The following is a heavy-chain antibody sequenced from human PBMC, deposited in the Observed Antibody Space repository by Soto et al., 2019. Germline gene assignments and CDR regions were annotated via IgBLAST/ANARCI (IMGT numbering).Heavy chain of an antibody. CDR2: IYHSGAT. CDR1: GESIDTAGYY. CDR3: SRGDY. V-gene: IGHV4-31*03. Sequence: QVQLQESGPRLVRPSQTLSLTCTVSGESIDTAGYYWTWIRQRPGRGLEWLGFIYHSGATYYSSSMKSRLSISIERSKNQFSLEVTSVTGADTAVYFCSRGDYWGQGMLVTVSS. J-gene: IGHJ4*02.